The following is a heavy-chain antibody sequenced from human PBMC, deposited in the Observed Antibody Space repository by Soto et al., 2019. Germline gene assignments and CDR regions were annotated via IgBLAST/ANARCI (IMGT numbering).Heavy chain of an antibody. D-gene: IGHD2-2*01. CDR2: IYYSGST. J-gene: IGHJ4*02. Sequence: QVQLQESGPGLVKPSETLSLTCTVSGGSISSYYWSWIRQPPGKGLEWVGYIYYSGSTNYSPSLKSRVTISVDPSKNQFSLKLSSVTVADTAVYYCTRHVVPAANYFAYWGQGTLVTVSS. V-gene: IGHV4-59*08. CDR1: GGSISSYY. CDR3: TRHVVPAANYFAY.